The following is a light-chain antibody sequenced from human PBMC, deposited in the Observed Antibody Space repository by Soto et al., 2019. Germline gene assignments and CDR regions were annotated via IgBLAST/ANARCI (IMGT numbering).Light chain of an antibody. Sequence: QSALTQPPSAPGSPGQSVTISCTGTNSDIGGYNFVSWYQQHPGKAPRLMIYEVSNRPSGVSNRFSGSKSGNTASLTISGLQAEDEADYYCSSYTSSSTVVFGGGTQLTVL. CDR3: SSYTSSSTVV. J-gene: IGLJ2*01. V-gene: IGLV2-14*01. CDR2: EVS. CDR1: NSDIGGYNF.